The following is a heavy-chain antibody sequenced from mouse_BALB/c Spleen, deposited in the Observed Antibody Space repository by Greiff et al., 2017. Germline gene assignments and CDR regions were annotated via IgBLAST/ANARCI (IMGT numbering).Heavy chain of an antibody. CDR1: GFSLTSYG. V-gene: IGHV2-9*02. J-gene: IGHJ3*01. D-gene: IGHD2-4*01. CDR2: IWAGGST. CDR3: AREDDDYDGGFAY. Sequence: QVQLKQSGPGLVAPSQSLSITCTVSGFSLTSYGVHWVRQPPGKGLEWLGVIWAGGSTNYNSALMSRLSISKDNSKSQVFLQMNSLQTDDTAMYYCAREDDDYDGGFAYWGQGTLVTVSA.